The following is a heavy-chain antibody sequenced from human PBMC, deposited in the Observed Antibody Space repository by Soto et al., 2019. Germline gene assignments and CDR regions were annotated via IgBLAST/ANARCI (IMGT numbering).Heavy chain of an antibody. J-gene: IGHJ4*02. CDR3: STDPHFYAMVQGVPWDY. CDR1: GFTFSNAW. CDR2: IKSKTDGGTT. Sequence: PGGSLRLSCAASGFTFSNAWMSWVRQAPGKGLEWVGRIKSKTDGGTTDYAAPVKGRFTISRDDSKNTLYLQMNSLKTEDTAVYYCSTDPHFYAMVQGVPWDYWGQGTLVTVSS. D-gene: IGHD3-10*01. V-gene: IGHV3-15*01.